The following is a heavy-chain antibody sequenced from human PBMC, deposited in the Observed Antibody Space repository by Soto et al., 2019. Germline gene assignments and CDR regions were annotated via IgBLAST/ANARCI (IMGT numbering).Heavy chain of an antibody. CDR3: AKSSSESYAAVDD. Sequence: QVQLVESGGGVVQPGKSLRLSCATSGFPFNYYGFHWVRQAPGKGLEWVAVISYDGGKIYYADAVKGRFTISRDDSKNTVFLQMNRLRPEDTGSYFCAKSSSESYAAVDDWGQGTLVIVSS. J-gene: IGHJ4*02. CDR1: GFPFNYYG. D-gene: IGHD2-15*01. V-gene: IGHV3-30*18. CDR2: ISYDGGKI.